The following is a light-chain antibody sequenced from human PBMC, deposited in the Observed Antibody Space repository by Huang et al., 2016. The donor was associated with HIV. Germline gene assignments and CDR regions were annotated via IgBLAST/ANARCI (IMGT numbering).Light chain of an antibody. V-gene: IGKV3D-7*01. CDR3: QQDYTLPYT. CDR2: GAS. CDR1: QTISNSY. Sequence: EIVMTQSPATLSLSPGQRATLSCRASQTISNSYLSWYQHKPGQAPRLLSYGASTRATGIPARFSGSGSETDFTLTISSLQPEDFAVYFCQQDYTLPYTFGQGTKLQIK. J-gene: IGKJ2*01.